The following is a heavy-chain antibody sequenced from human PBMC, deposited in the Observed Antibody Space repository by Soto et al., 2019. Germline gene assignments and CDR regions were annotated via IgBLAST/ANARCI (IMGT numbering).Heavy chain of an antibody. CDR2: FDPEDGET. D-gene: IGHD5-18*01. J-gene: IGHJ3*02. V-gene: IGHV1-24*01. Sequence: QVQLVQSGAEVKKPGASVKVSCKVSGYTLTELSMHWVRQAPGKGLEWMGGFDPEDGETIYAQKFQGRVTKTEDTSTDTAYMELSSLRSEDTAVYYCATDLPSDTAMVGAAFDIWGQGTMVTVSS. CDR3: ATDLPSDTAMVGAAFDI. CDR1: GYTLTELS.